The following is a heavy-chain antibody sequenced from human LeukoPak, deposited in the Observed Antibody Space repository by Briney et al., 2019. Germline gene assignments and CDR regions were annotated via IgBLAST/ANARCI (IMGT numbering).Heavy chain of an antibody. D-gene: IGHD6-19*01. Sequence: PGGSLRLSCAASGFTFSDYYMSWIRQAPGKGLEWVSYISSSGSTIYYADSVKGRFTISRDNAKNSLYLQMNSLRAEDTAVYYCARSPKQWPWTFDYWGQGTLVTVSS. V-gene: IGHV3-11*01. CDR1: GFTFSDYY. CDR3: ARSPKQWPWTFDY. J-gene: IGHJ4*02. CDR2: ISSSGSTI.